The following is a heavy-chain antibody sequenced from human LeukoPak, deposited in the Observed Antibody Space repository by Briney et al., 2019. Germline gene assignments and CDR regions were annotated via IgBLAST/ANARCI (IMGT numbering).Heavy chain of an antibody. CDR2: ISYDGSNK. CDR1: GFTFSSYA. Sequence: GGSLRLSCAASGFTFSSYAMHWVRQAPGKGLEWVAVISYDGSNKYYADSVKGRFTISRDNSKNTLYLQMNSLRAEDTAVYYCARDGRIQLEGIYYGMDVWGQGTTVTVSS. V-gene: IGHV3-30-3*01. J-gene: IGHJ6*02. D-gene: IGHD5-18*01. CDR3: ARDGRIQLEGIYYGMDV.